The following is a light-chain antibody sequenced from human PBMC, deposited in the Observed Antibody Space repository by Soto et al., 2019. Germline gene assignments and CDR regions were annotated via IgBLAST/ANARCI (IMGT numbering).Light chain of an antibody. J-gene: IGKJ4*01. CDR3: QQRNTWSPAT. Sequence: EIVLTQSPATLSLSPGERATLSCRASQSVGRHLAWYQQKPGQAPRLLIYDASNMSPGVPARFSGSGSATTLLHSISSVLPEDFAVFYCQQRNTWSPATFGGGTKVEIK. CDR2: DAS. V-gene: IGKV3-11*01. CDR1: QSVGRH.